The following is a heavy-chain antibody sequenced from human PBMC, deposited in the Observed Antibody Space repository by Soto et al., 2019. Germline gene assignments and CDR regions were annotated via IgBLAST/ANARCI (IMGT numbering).Heavy chain of an antibody. V-gene: IGHV4-31*03. J-gene: IGHJ4*02. CDR2: IYYSGTT. CDR1: GGSISSGGYY. CDR3: ARAGVVVVTAIFDY. Sequence: SETMSLTCTVSGGSISSGGYYWSWIRQHPGKGLEWIGYIYYSGTTYYSPSLKSRVSISVDTSKNQFSLNLSSVTAADTAVYYCARAGVVVVTAIFDYWGQGTLVTVS. D-gene: IGHD2-21*02.